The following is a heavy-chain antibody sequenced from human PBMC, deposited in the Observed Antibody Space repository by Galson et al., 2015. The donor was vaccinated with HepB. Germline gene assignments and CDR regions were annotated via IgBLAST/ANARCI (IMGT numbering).Heavy chain of an antibody. D-gene: IGHD4-17*01. CDR3: ARGGDRKLFDY. CDR2: IYSGGST. J-gene: IGHJ4*02. Sequence: SLRLSCAASGFTVSSNYMSWVRQAPGKGLEWVSVIYSGGSTYYADSVKGRFTIPRDNSKNTLYLQMNSLRAEDTAVYYCARGGDRKLFDYWGQGTLVTVSS. V-gene: IGHV3-66*02. CDR1: GFTVSSNY.